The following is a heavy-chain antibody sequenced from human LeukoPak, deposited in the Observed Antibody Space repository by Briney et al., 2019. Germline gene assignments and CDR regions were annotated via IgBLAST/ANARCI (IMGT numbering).Heavy chain of an antibody. CDR2: IYFSGST. J-gene: IGHJ4*02. CDR1: GDSISSGGYY. D-gene: IGHD5-24*01. V-gene: IGHV4-31*03. CDR3: ARVRDPLDY. Sequence: SETLSLTCTVSGDSISSGGYYWSWIRQHPGEGLEWIGYIYFSGSTYYNPSLKSRVTISVDTSKNQFSLKLNSVTAADTAVYSCARVRDPLDYWGQGTLVTVSS.